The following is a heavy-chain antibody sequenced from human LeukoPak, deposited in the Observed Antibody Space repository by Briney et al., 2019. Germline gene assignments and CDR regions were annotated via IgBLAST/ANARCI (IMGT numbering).Heavy chain of an antibody. Sequence: SVKVSCKASGGTFSSYAISWVRQAPGQGLEWMGGIIPIFGTANYAQKFQGRVTITADGSTSTAYMELSSLRSEDTAVYYCARRYSSSWYQGFWFDPWGQGTLVTVSS. V-gene: IGHV1-69*13. D-gene: IGHD6-13*01. CDR2: IIPIFGTA. CDR1: GGTFSSYA. CDR3: ARRYSSSWYQGFWFDP. J-gene: IGHJ5*02.